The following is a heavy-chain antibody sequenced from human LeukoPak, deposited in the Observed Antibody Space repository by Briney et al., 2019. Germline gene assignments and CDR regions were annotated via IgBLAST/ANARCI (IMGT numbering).Heavy chain of an antibody. CDR3: ARAPITMVRGVIIDPFDY. D-gene: IGHD3-10*01. CDR2: IYYSGST. J-gene: IGHJ4*02. CDR1: GGSISSGGYY. Sequence: PSETLSLTCTVSGGSISSGGYYWSWIRQHPGKGLEWIGYIYYSGSTYYNPSLKSRVTISVDTSKNQFSLKLSSVTAADTAVYYCARAPITMVRGVIIDPFDYWGQGTLVTVSS. V-gene: IGHV4-31*03.